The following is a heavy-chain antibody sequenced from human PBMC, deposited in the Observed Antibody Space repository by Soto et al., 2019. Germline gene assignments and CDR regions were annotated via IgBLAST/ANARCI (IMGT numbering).Heavy chain of an antibody. CDR1: GFTFSSYE. D-gene: IGHD6-6*01. V-gene: IGHV3-48*03. CDR2: ISSSGSTI. CDR3: ARGEQLRPYYYYGMDV. J-gene: IGHJ6*02. Sequence: EVQLVESGGGLVQPGGSLRLSCAASGFTFSSYEMNWVRQAPGKGLEWVSYISSSGSTIYYADSVKGRFTISRDNAKNLLYLQMNSLRAEDTAVYYCARGEQLRPYYYYGMDVWGQGTTVTVSS.